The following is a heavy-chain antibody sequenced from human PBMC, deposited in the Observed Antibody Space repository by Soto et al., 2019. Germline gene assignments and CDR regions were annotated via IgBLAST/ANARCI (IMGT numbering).Heavy chain of an antibody. CDR3: ARGRRYCSSTSCYFWFDP. V-gene: IGHV4-34*01. CDR1: GGSFSGYY. Sequence: SETLSFTCAVYGGSFSGYYWSWIRQPPGKGLEWIGEINHSGSTNYNPSLKSRVTISVDTSKNQFSLKLSSVTAADTAVYYCARGRRYCSSTSCYFWFDPWGQGTLVTVSS. D-gene: IGHD2-2*01. J-gene: IGHJ5*02. CDR2: INHSGST.